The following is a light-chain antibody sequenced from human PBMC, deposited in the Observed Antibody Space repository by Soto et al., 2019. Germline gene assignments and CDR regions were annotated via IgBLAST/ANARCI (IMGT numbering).Light chain of an antibody. J-gene: IGKJ5*01. CDR3: QQYHSLPIT. Sequence: DIQLTQSPSSLPASLGDRVTITCQASQDIDNFLNWYQHKPGAAPKLLIYDASTLAPGVPSRFSGTESGADFTFTISSLQPEDIATYYCQQYHSLPITFGPGTRLEIK. CDR2: DAS. V-gene: IGKV1-33*01. CDR1: QDIDNF.